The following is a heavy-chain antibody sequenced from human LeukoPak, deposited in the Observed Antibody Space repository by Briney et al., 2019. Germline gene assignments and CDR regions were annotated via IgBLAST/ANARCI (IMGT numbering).Heavy chain of an antibody. D-gene: IGHD3-10*01. V-gene: IGHV4-59*01. J-gene: IGHJ4*02. Sequence: PSETLSLTCTVSGGSISSYYWSWIRQPPGKGLEWIGYIYYSGSTNYNPSLKSRVTISVDTSKNQFSLKLSSVTAADTAVYYCARVSLVRGVIGGFFDYWGQGTLVTVSS. CDR1: GGSISSYY. CDR3: ARVSLVRGVIGGFFDY. CDR2: IYYSGST.